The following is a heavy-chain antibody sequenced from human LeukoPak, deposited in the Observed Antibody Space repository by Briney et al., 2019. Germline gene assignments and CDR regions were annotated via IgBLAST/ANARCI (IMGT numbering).Heavy chain of an antibody. V-gene: IGHV3-21*01. D-gene: IGHD3-16*02. CDR2: ISSSSSYI. CDR3: ATGGDYVRGSYRYTHY. Sequence: GGSLRLSCAASGFTFSSYSMNWVRQAPGKGLEWVSSISSSSSYIYYADSVKGRFTISRDNAKNSLYLQMNSLRAEDTAVYYCATGGDYVRGSYRYTHYWGQGTLVTVSS. CDR1: GFTFSSYS. J-gene: IGHJ4*02.